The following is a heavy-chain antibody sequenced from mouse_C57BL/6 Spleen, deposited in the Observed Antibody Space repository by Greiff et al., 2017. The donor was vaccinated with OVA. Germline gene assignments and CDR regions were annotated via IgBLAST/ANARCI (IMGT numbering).Heavy chain of an antibody. V-gene: IGHV1-26*01. CDR1: GYTFTDYY. Sequence: VQLQQSGPELVKPGASVKISCKASGYTFTDYYMNWVKQSHGKSLEWIGDINPNNGGTSYNQKFKGKATLTVDKSSSTAYMELRSLTSEDSAVYYCARSKGAHFDYYGSSYSWYFDVWGTGTTVTVSS. D-gene: IGHD1-1*01. CDR2: INPNNGGT. CDR3: ARSKGAHFDYYGSSYSWYFDV. J-gene: IGHJ1*03.